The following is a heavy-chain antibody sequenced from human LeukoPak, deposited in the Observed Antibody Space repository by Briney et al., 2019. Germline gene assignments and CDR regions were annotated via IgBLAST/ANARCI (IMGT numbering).Heavy chain of an antibody. V-gene: IGHV4-34*01. J-gene: IGHJ4*02. CDR3: ARGWRHIVVVPAARRPFDY. CDR1: GGSFSGYY. D-gene: IGHD2-2*01. CDR2: ISHSGST. Sequence: PSETLSLTCAVYGGSFSGYYWSWIRQPPGKGLEWIGEISHSGSTNYNPSLKSRVTISVDTSKNQFSLKLSSVTAADTAVYYCARGWRHIVVVPAARRPFDYWGQGTLVTVSS.